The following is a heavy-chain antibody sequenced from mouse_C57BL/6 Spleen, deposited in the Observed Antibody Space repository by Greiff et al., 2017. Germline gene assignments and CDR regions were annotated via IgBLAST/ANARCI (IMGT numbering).Heavy chain of an antibody. V-gene: IGHV5-17*01. CDR2: ISSGSSTI. CDR1: GFTFSDYG. Sequence: DVQLVESGGGLVKPGGSLKLSCAASGFTFSDYGMHWVRQAPEKGLEWVAYISSGSSTIYYADTVKGRFTISRDNAKNTLFLQMTSLRSEDTAMYYCARDNWDPHWYFDVWGTGTTVTVSS. J-gene: IGHJ1*03. CDR3: ARDNWDPHWYFDV. D-gene: IGHD4-1*01.